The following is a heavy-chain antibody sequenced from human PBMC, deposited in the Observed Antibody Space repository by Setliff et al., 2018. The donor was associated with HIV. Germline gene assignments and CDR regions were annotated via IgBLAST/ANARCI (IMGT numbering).Heavy chain of an antibody. Sequence: SETLSLTCAVSGYSISSGHYGGWIRQPPGKGLEWIGSIYQTANTFYSPSLKSRAAISVDTSKNQFSLRLSSVTAADTAIYYCPRREEPNSHNFWSGYSCFDYWGQGMLVTVSP. CDR1: GYSISSGHY. D-gene: IGHD3-3*01. J-gene: IGHJ4*02. CDR2: IYQTANT. CDR3: PRREEPNSHNFWSGYSCFDY. V-gene: IGHV4-38-2*01.